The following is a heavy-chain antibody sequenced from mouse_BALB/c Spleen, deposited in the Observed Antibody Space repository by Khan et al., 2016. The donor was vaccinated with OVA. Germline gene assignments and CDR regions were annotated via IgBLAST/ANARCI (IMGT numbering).Heavy chain of an antibody. D-gene: IGHD1-2*01. CDR1: GYSFTSYW. J-gene: IGHJ1*01. V-gene: IGHV1-61*01. Sequence: QVQLQQPGAELVRPGASVKLSCKASGYSFTSYWMNWVKQRPGQGLEWIGMIHPSASETTLNQKFKDKATLTVDKSSSTAYMQLSSPTSEDSAVYYCARGNTASYWYFGVWGAGTTVTVSS. CDR2: IHPSASET. CDR3: ARGNTASYWYFGV.